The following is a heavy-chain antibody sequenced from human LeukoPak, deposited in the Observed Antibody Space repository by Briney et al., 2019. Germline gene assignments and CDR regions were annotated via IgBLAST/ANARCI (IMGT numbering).Heavy chain of an antibody. J-gene: IGHJ4*02. CDR1: GGSISSGGYY. D-gene: IGHD6-19*01. V-gene: IGHV4-30-2*01. CDR3: ARDLQWLAFDY. CDR2: IYHSGST. Sequence: SQTLSLTCTVSGGSISSGGYYWSWIRQPPGKGLEWIGYIYHSGSTYYNPSLKSRVTISVDRSKNQFSLKLSSVTAADTAVYYCARDLQWLAFDYWGQGTLVTVSS.